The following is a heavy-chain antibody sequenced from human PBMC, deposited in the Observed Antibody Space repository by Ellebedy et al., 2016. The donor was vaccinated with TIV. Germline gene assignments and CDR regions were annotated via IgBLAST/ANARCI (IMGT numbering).Heavy chain of an antibody. CDR1: GYSISSGYY. CDR2: IYHRGST. D-gene: IGHD5-12*01. Sequence: SETLSLTCTVSGYSISSGYYWGWIRQPPGKGLEWIGYIYHRGSTNYNPSLKSRVTISVDTSKHRFSLKLCLVTAADTAVYYCAREPDIVATWTGGMDVWGQGTTVTVSS. V-gene: IGHV4-38-2*02. CDR3: AREPDIVATWTGGMDV. J-gene: IGHJ6*02.